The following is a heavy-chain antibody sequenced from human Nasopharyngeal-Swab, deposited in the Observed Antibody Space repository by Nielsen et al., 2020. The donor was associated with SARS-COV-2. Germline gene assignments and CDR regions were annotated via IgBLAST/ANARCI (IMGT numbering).Heavy chain of an antibody. CDR3: ATELAAGPVFDY. J-gene: IGHJ4*02. Sequence: GGSLRLSCAASGFTFNTYGMHWVRQAPGKGLEWVAVISYDGSNKYYADSVKGRFTISRDNSKNTLYLQMNSLRAEDTAVYYCATELAAGPVFDYWGQGTLVTVSS. CDR1: GFTFNTYG. D-gene: IGHD6-13*01. CDR2: ISYDGSNK. V-gene: IGHV3-30*04.